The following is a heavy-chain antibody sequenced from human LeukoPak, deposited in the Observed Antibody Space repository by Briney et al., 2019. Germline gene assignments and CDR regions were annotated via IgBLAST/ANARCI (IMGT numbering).Heavy chain of an antibody. CDR1: GYTFTSYD. V-gene: IGHV1-8*01. J-gene: IGHJ5*02. CDR2: MNPNSGNT. Sequence: ASVKVSCKASGYTFTSYDINWVRQAAGQGLEWMGWMNPNSGNTVYAQKFQGRVTITRNTSISTAYMELSSLRSEDTAVYYCARGGEYYYESSGYYWFDPWGQGTLVTVSS. D-gene: IGHD3-22*01. CDR3: ARGGEYYYESSGYYWFDP.